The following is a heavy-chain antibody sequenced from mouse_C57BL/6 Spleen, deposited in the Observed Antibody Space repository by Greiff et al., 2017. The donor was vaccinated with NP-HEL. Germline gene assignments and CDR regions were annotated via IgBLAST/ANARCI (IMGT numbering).Heavy chain of an antibody. CDR1: GFSLSTSGMG. Sequence: ESGPGILQSSQTLSLTCSFSGFSLSTSGMGVSWIRQPSGKRLDSLAHIYRPDDKRYNPSLPSRLTISKDTARNQVGLKITSVDTADTATYYCARFYGYLAYWGQGTLVTVSA. CDR3: ARFYGYLAY. D-gene: IGHD2-2*01. CDR2: IYRPDDK. J-gene: IGHJ3*01. V-gene: IGHV8-12*01.